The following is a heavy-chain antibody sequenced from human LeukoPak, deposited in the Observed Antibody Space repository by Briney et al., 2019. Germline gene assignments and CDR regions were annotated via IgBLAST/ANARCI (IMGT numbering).Heavy chain of an antibody. J-gene: IGHJ4*02. CDR1: GGSVTSTNW. D-gene: IGHD3-3*01. Sequence: SETLSLTCGVSGGSVTSTNWWTWVRQPPGKGLEWIGGVHLDGRTNYNPSLKSRLTMSVDLSENHISLKLTSVTAADTAVYYCAREGGFYRPLDYSGQGTLVTVSS. V-gene: IGHV4-4*02. CDR2: VHLDGRT. CDR3: AREGGFYRPLDY.